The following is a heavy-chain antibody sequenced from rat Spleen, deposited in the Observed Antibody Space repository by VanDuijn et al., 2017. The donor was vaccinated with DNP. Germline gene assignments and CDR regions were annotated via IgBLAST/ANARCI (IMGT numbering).Heavy chain of an antibody. Sequence: EVQLVESGGGLVQPGRSLKLSCAASGFTFSDYNMAWVRQAPKKGLEWVATIIYDGSRTYYRDSVKGRFTISRDNAKSTLYLQMDSLRSEDTATYYCATNQAYYYAMDAWGQGTSVTVSS. J-gene: IGHJ4*01. CDR3: ATNQAYYYAMDA. CDR1: GFTFSDYN. CDR2: IIYDGSRT. V-gene: IGHV5S10*01.